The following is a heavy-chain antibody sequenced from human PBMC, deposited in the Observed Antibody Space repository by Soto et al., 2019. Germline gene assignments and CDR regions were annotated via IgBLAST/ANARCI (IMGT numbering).Heavy chain of an antibody. V-gene: IGHV4-34*01. CDR2: INHSGTT. J-gene: IGHJ5*02. CDR3: ARDHTPRYNWNYFSWFDP. CDR1: GGSFSGFY. Sequence: QVQLQQWGAGLLKPSETLSLTCAVYGGSFSGFYWSWIRQPPGKGLEWIGEINHSGTTNSNPSLKSRVTISVDTSKNQFSLKLSSVTAADTAVYYCARDHTPRYNWNYFSWFDPWDQGTLVTVSS. D-gene: IGHD1-7*01.